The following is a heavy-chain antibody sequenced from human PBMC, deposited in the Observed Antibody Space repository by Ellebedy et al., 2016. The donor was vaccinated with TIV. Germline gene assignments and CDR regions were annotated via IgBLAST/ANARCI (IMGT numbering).Heavy chain of an antibody. CDR2: IYYSGST. V-gene: IGHV4-31*03. Sequence: SETLSLXXTVSGGSISSGGYYWSWIRQHPGKGLEWIGYIYYSGSTYYNPSLKSRVTISVDTSKNQFSLKLSSVTAADTAVYYCARGYGDYSWNNWFDPWGQGTLVTVSS. CDR1: GGSISSGGYY. CDR3: ARGYGDYSWNNWFDP. J-gene: IGHJ5*02. D-gene: IGHD4-17*01.